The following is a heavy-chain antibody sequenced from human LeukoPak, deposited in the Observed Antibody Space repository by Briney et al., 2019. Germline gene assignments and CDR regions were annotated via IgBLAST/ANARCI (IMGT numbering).Heavy chain of an antibody. CDR3: AGSHPLGSNNDYYTPFDY. D-gene: IGHD3-3*01. Sequence: GASVKVSCKAPGYTFTSYYMHWVRQAPGQGLEWMGIINPSGGSTSYAQKFQGRVTMTRDMSTSTVYMELSSLRSEDTAVYYCAGSHPLGSNNDYYTPFDYWGQGSLVTVSS. CDR2: INPSGGST. V-gene: IGHV1-46*01. CDR1: GYTFTSYY. J-gene: IGHJ4*02.